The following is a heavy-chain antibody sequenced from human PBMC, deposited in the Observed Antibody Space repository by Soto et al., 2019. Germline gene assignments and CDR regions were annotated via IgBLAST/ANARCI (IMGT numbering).Heavy chain of an antibody. CDR3: VRRHVSATGIDWFDP. CDR1: GYTFTSYG. D-gene: IGHD6-13*01. CDR2: INAANGDT. Sequence: ASVQVSCKASGYTFTSYGIHWVRQAPGQRLEWMGWINAANGDTKYSPKFQGRVTITRDTSASTAYMELSSLRSEDTAVYYCVRRHVSATGIDWFDPWGQGTLVTVSS. J-gene: IGHJ5*02. V-gene: IGHV1-3*01.